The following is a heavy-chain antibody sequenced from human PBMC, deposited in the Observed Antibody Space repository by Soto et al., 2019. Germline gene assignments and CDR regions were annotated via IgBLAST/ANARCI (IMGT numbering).Heavy chain of an antibody. J-gene: IGHJ6*02. CDR1: GYTFTSYG. D-gene: IGHD3-16*01. CDR2: ISAYNGNT. Sequence: ASVKVSCKASGYTFTSYGISWVRQAPGQGLEWMGWISAYNGNTNYAQKLQGRVTMTTDTSTGTAYMELRSLRSDDTAVYYCARDYDYVWGSYYGMDVWGQGTTVTVSS. V-gene: IGHV1-18*04. CDR3: ARDYDYVWGSYYGMDV.